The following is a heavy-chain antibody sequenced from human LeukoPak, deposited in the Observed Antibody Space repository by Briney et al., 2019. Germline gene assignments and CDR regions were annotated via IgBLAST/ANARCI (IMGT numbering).Heavy chain of an antibody. D-gene: IGHD2-8*01. J-gene: IGHJ4*02. CDR2: ISYDGSNK. Sequence: PGRSLRLSCAASGFTFSSYGMHWVRQAPGKGLDWVAVISYDGSNKYYADSVKGRFTISRDNSKNTLFLQMNSLRAEDTAVYYCVRDMVYWGQGTLVTVSS. CDR3: VRDMVY. V-gene: IGHV3-30*03. CDR1: GFTFSSYG.